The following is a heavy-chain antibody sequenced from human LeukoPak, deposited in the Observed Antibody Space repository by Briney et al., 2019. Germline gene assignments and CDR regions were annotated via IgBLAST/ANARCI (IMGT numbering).Heavy chain of an antibody. D-gene: IGHD3-3*01. CDR3: ARVGSVTNFGVVSYYFDY. CDR1: GYSFTNYW. Sequence: GESLKISCKGSGYSFTNYWIGWVRQMPGKGLEWMGIIYPGDSDTRYSPSFQGQVTISVDKSINTAYLQWSSLKASNTAIYYCARVGSVTNFGVVSYYFDYWGQGTLVTVSS. CDR2: IYPGDSDT. V-gene: IGHV5-51*01. J-gene: IGHJ4*02.